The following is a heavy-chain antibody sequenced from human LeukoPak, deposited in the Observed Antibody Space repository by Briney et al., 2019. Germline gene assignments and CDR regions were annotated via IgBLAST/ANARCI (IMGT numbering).Heavy chain of an antibody. CDR1: GGSISSYF. Sequence: SETLSLTCTVSGGSISSYFWSWIRQPPGKGLEWIGYTYTSGSTKYNPSLKSRVTISVDTSKNQLSLRLSSVTAADTAVYYCARQDPFFDPWGPGTLVTVSS. J-gene: IGHJ5*02. V-gene: IGHV4-4*09. CDR2: TYTSGST. CDR3: ARQDPFFDP.